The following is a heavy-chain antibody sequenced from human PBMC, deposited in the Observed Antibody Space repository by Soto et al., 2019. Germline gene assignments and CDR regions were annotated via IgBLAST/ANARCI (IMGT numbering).Heavy chain of an antibody. D-gene: IGHD6-19*01. V-gene: IGHV3-30-3*01. Sequence: QVQLVESGGGVVQPGRSLRLSCTASGFTFSSYAMHWVRQAPGKGLEWVAVISYDGSNKYYADSAKGRFTISRDNSKNTMYLQMNSLRVEDTAVYYCARPYSSGWYGDLDYWGQGTLVTVSS. CDR1: GFTFSSYA. J-gene: IGHJ4*02. CDR3: ARPYSSGWYGDLDY. CDR2: ISYDGSNK.